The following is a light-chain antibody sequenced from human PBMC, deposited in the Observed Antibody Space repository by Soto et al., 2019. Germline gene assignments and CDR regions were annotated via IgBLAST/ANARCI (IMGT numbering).Light chain of an antibody. Sequence: QLVLPQPPSASGTPGQRVTISCSGSSSNIGSNYVFWYQQLPGTAPKLLIYRNNQRPSGVPDRFSGSKSGTSASLAISGLRSEDEADYYCAAWDDSLSGVVFGGGTKLTVL. CDR2: RNN. J-gene: IGLJ2*01. V-gene: IGLV1-47*01. CDR3: AAWDDSLSGVV. CDR1: SSNIGSNY.